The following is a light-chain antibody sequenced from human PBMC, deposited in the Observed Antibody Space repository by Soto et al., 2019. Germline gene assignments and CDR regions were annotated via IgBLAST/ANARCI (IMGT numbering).Light chain of an antibody. V-gene: IGKV2-30*01. CDR3: MQSTHWPIT. J-gene: IGKJ5*01. Sequence: DVVMTQSPFSLSVALGQPASISCRSSHSLVYSDGNTYLSWFHQRPGQSPRRLIYKISNRDSGVPDRFSGSGSVTDFTLKISRVEAGDTGLYYGMQSTHWPITFGQGTRLDIE. CDR2: KIS. CDR1: HSLVYSDGNTY.